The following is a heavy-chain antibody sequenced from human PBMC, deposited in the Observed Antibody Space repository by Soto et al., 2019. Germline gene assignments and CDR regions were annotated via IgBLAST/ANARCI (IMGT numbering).Heavy chain of an antibody. CDR1: GGSISSYY. J-gene: IGHJ4*02. Sequence: SETLSLTCTVSGGSISSYYWSWIRQPPGKGLEWIGYIYYSGSTNYNPSLKSRVTISVDTSKNQFSLKLSSVTAADTAVYYCASAHRGYSYGCLDYWGQGTLVTVSS. D-gene: IGHD5-18*01. CDR2: IYYSGST. V-gene: IGHV4-59*01. CDR3: ASAHRGYSYGCLDY.